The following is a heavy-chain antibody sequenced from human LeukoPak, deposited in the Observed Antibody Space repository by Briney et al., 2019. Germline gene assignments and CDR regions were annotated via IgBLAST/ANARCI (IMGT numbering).Heavy chain of an antibody. D-gene: IGHD1-26*01. Sequence: ASVKVSCKASGYTFTGYYMHWVRQAPGQGREWMGWINPNSGGTNYAQKFQGRVTMTSDTSISTAYMELSRLSSDDTAVYYCARDLSGTYWGGFDYWGLGTLVTVSS. CDR3: ARDLSGTYWGGFDY. CDR1: GYTFTGYY. CDR2: INPNSGGT. J-gene: IGHJ4*02. V-gene: IGHV1-2*02.